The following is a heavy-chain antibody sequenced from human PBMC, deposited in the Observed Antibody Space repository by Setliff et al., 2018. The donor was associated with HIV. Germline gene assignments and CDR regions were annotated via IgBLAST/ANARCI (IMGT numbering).Heavy chain of an antibody. Sequence: GASVKVSCKASGYTFTDYYIYWMKQAPGKGLEWMGWINPRSGGTNYAQKFQGRVTLTTDTSTSTAYMELRSLRADDTAVYYCARDLFTSGSDRSRQAGYYYYYYMDVWGKGTTVTVSS. CDR2: INPRSGGT. J-gene: IGHJ6*03. CDR3: ARDLFTSGSDRSRQAGYYYYYYMDV. D-gene: IGHD3-10*01. V-gene: IGHV1-2*02. CDR1: GYTFTDYY.